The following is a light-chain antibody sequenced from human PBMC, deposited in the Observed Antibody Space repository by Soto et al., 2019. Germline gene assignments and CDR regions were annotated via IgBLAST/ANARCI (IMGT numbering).Light chain of an antibody. V-gene: IGKV1-12*01. CDR2: FAF. J-gene: IGKJ4*01. Sequence: DIQMTQSPSSVSASVGDRVTITCRASQDINSRLAWYQQKPGKAPKLLIYFAFNLESGVPSRFIGSGSGTDFTLTITSLQPEDFATYYCQQADSLARTFGGGTKVEIQ. CDR3: QQADSLART. CDR1: QDINSR.